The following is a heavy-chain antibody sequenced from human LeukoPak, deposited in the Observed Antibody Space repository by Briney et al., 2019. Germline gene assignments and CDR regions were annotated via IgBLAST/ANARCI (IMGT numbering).Heavy chain of an antibody. J-gene: IGHJ6*02. V-gene: IGHV5-51*01. Sequence: GESLKISCKGSGYSFTSYWIGWVRQMPGKGLEWMGIIYPGDSDTRYSPSFQGQVTISADKSISTAYLQWSSLKASDTAMYYCARLVASYGDYYYGMDVWGQGTTVIVSS. CDR1: GYSFTSYW. CDR3: ARLVASYGDYYYGMDV. CDR2: IYPGDSDT. D-gene: IGHD5-18*01.